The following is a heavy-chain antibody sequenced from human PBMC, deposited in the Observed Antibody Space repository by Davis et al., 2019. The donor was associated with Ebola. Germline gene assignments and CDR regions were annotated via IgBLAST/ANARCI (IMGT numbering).Heavy chain of an antibody. J-gene: IGHJ5*02. D-gene: IGHD6-19*01. V-gene: IGHV3-9*01. CDR3: ARAGPYSSGWYVWFDP. Sequence: SLKISCAASGFTFDEYGMAWVRQAPGKGLEWVSGIGWNSESVDYAGSVKGRFTISRDNAKNSLYLQMNSLRAEDTAVYYCARAGPYSSGWYVWFDPWGQGTLVTVSS. CDR1: GFTFDEYG. CDR2: IGWNSESV.